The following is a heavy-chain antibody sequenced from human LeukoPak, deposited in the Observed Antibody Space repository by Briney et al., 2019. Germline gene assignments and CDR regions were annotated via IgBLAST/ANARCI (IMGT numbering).Heavy chain of an antibody. Sequence: GGSLRLSCAASGFTFSSYSMNWVRQAPGKGLEWVSSISSSSSYIYYADSVKGRFTISRDNAKNSLYLQMNSQRDEDTAVYYCARDSLSGGENPAFDYWGQGTLVTVSS. D-gene: IGHD2-21*01. J-gene: IGHJ4*02. CDR2: ISSSSSYI. V-gene: IGHV3-21*01. CDR3: ARDSLSGGENPAFDY. CDR1: GFTFSSYS.